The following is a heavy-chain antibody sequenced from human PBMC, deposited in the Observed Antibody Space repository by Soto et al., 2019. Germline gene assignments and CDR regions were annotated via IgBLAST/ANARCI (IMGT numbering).Heavy chain of an antibody. CDR2: ISYDGSNK. Sequence: GGSLRLSCAASGFTFSSYAMHWVRQAPGKGLEWVAVISYDGSNKYYADSVKGRFTISRDNSKNTLYLQMNSLRAEDTAVYYCARDPTHCSGGSCYSGPATYGMDVWGQGTTVTVSS. CDR1: GFTFSSYA. V-gene: IGHV3-30-3*01. CDR3: ARDPTHCSGGSCYSGPATYGMDV. J-gene: IGHJ6*02. D-gene: IGHD2-15*01.